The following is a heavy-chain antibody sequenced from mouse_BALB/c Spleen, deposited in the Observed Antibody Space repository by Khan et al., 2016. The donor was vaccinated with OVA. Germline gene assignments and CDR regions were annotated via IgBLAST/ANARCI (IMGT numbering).Heavy chain of an antibody. CDR3: ARGYFGNYEFAY. V-gene: IGHV1S132*01. CDR1: GYTFTSYW. J-gene: IGHJ3*01. Sequence: QVQLQQSGAELVKPGASVKLSCKTSGYTFTSYWIQWVKQRPGQGLGWIGEIFPGTGTTYYNENFKGKATLTIDTSSTTAYMQISSLTSEDSSFYCCARGYFGNYEFAYWGQGTLVTVSA. D-gene: IGHD2-1*01. CDR2: IFPGTGTT.